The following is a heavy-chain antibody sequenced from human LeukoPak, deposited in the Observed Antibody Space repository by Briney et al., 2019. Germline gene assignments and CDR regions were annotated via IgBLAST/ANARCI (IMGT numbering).Heavy chain of an antibody. V-gene: IGHV3-15*01. J-gene: IGHJ3*02. CDR2: IKSKTDGGTT. D-gene: IGHD3-22*01. Sequence: GSLRLSCAASGFTFSNAWMSWVRQAPGKGLEWVGRIKSKTDGGTTDYAAPVKGRFTISRDDSKNTLYLQMNSLKTEDTAVYYCTTDSSGYPSDAFDIWGQGTMDTVSS. CDR3: TTDSSGYPSDAFDI. CDR1: GFTFSNAW.